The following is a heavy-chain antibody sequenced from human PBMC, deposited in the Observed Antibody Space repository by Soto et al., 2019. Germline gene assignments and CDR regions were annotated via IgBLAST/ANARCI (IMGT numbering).Heavy chain of an antibody. CDR2: INPNSGGT. D-gene: IGHD2-2*01. V-gene: IGHV1-2*04. CDR3: ARQGPEYYCSSTSCQFLTNGMDV. CDR1: GYTFTGYY. J-gene: IGHJ6*02. Sequence: QVQLVQSGAEVKKPGASVKVSCKASGYTFTGYYMHWVRQAPGQGLEWMGWINPNSGGTNYAQKFQGWVTVTRDTSISTAYMELSRLRSDDTAVYYCARQGPEYYCSSTSCQFLTNGMDVWGQGTTVTVSS.